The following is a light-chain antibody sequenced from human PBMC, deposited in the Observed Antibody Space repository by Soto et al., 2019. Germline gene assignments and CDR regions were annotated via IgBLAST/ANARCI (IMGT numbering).Light chain of an antibody. CDR2: VNSDGSH. V-gene: IGLV4-69*01. J-gene: IGLJ2*01. CDR3: QTWGTGTVV. Sequence: QLVLTQSPSASASLGASVKLTCTLSTGHSRNAIAWHQHQPEKGPRYLMRVNSDGSHTKEDGIPDRFSGSSSGAERHLTISSLQSEDEDDYYCQTWGTGTVVFGGGTKLTVL. CDR1: TGHSRNA.